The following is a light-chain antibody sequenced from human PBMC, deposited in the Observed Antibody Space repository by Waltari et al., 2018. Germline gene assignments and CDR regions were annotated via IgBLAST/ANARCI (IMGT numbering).Light chain of an antibody. Sequence: DIQLTQSLPSLSASVGDRVTIPCRASQDITNYLNWYQQKPGKAPKLLIHDASKLEIGVPSRFSGSQSGTHFTLTISSLQPEDIGTYYCQRYDNLPIFAFGPGTKVEI. CDR3: QRYDNLPIFA. CDR2: DAS. CDR1: QDITNY. V-gene: IGKV1-33*01. J-gene: IGKJ3*01.